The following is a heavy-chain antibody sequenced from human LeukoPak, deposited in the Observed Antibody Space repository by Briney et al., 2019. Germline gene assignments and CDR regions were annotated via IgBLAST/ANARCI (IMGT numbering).Heavy chain of an antibody. CDR2: IKSKADGGTT. CDR1: GFTFSNAW. J-gene: IGHJ6*03. V-gene: IGHV3-15*01. Sequence: AGGPLRLSCAASGFTFSNAWMSWVRQAPGKGLEWVGRIKSKADGGTTDYAAPVKGKFTISRDDSKNTLYLEMNSLKTEDTAVYYCTTGAPLAHKYYYYMDVWGKGTTVTVSS. CDR3: TTGAPLAHKYYYYMDV.